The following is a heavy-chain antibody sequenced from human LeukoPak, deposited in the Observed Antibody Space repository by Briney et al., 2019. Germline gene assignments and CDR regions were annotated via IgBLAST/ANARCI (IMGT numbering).Heavy chain of an antibody. D-gene: IGHD3-22*01. CDR2: IIPIFGTA. CDR3: ASYYYDSSGYYSFDY. V-gene: IGHV1-69*13. Sequence: SVKVSCKASGGTFSSYAISWVRQAPGQGLEWMGGIIPIFGTANYAQKFQGRVTITADESTSTAYMELSSLRSEDTAVYYCASYYYDSSGYYSFDYWGQGTLVTVSS. J-gene: IGHJ4*02. CDR1: GGTFSSYA.